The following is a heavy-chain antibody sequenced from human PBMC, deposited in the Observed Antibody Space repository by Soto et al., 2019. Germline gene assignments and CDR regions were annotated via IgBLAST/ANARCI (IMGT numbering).Heavy chain of an antibody. Sequence: SETLSLTCAVYGGSFSGYYLSWIRQPPGKGLEWIGEINHSGSTNYNPSLKSRVTISVDTSKNQFSLKLSSVTAADTAVYYCARGLGGDGWYYRRRGTRAFDIWGQGTMVTVSS. CDR2: INHSGST. CDR3: ARGLGGDGWYYRRRGTRAFDI. D-gene: IGHD6-19*01. J-gene: IGHJ3*02. CDR1: GGSFSGYY. V-gene: IGHV4-34*01.